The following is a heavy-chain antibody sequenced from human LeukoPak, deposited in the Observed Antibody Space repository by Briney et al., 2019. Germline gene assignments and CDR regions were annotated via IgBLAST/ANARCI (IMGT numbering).Heavy chain of an antibody. D-gene: IGHD6-19*01. V-gene: IGHV1-46*04. CDR1: GYTFTSYY. CDR3: ARDWGGGWYGYFDY. Sequence: ASVKVSCKASGYTFTSYYMHWVRQAPGQGLEWMGIINPSGGSTNYAQKLQGRVTMTRDTSTRPVYMELSSLRSEDTAVYYWARDWGGGWYGYFDYWGQGTLVTVSS. CDR2: INPSGGST. J-gene: IGHJ4*02.